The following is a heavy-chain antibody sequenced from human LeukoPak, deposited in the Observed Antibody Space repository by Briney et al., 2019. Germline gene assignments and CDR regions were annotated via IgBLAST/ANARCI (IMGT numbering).Heavy chain of an antibody. V-gene: IGHV4-4*07. CDR2: ISTGGYT. D-gene: IGHD6-6*01. J-gene: IGHJ4*02. CDR3: ARDKFSSSYDS. Sequence: PSETLSLTCTVSGDSFTTYYWSWIRQPAGKGLEWIGRISTGGYTNYIPSLKSRLTMSVDTSKNQFSLKLTSVTAADTAVYYCARDKFSSSYDSWGQGTLVTVSS. CDR1: GDSFTTYY.